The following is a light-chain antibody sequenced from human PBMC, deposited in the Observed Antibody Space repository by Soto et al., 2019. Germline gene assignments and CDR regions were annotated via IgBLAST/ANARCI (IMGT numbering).Light chain of an antibody. CDR2: QDS. Sequence: SYELTQPPSVSVSPGQTASITCSGDKLGDKYACWYQQKPGQSPVLVIYQDSKRPSGIPERFSGSNSGNTATLTISGTQXMDEADYYCQAWDSSIVVFGGGTKLTVL. J-gene: IGLJ2*01. CDR3: QAWDSSIVV. V-gene: IGLV3-1*01. CDR1: KLGDKY.